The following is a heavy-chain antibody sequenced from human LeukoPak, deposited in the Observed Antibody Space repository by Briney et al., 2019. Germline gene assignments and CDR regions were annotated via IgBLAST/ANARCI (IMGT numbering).Heavy chain of an antibody. V-gene: IGHV3-30*02. CDR1: GLTFSNYG. CDR2: IRYDGSNE. Sequence: GGSLRLSCATSGLTFSNYGMHWVRQAPHKGLEWVAFIRYDGSNEYYADSVKGRFTISRDNSKNTVYLQMNSQRGEDTAVYYCCGDFDYWGRGTLVTVSS. D-gene: IGHD2-21*01. J-gene: IGHJ4*01. CDR3: CGDFDY.